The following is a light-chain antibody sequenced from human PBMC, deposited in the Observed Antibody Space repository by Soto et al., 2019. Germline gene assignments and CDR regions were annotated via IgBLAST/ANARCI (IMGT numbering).Light chain of an antibody. CDR2: DVT. J-gene: IGLJ2*01. V-gene: IGLV2-14*01. Sequence: QSALTQPASVSGSPGQSITISCTGTSSDIATYNYVSWYQHHPGKAPKLMIYDVTNRPSGVSDRFSGSKSGNTASLTISGLQAEDEADYYCTSYTDSRTLGFGGGTKLTVL. CDR3: TSYTDSRTLG. CDR1: SSDIATYNY.